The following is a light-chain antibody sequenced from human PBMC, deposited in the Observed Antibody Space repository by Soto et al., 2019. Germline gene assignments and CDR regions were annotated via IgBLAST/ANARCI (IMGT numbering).Light chain of an antibody. CDR3: QQYGSSPVT. J-gene: IGKJ1*01. CDR1: QSVSSD. CDR2: GAS. V-gene: IGKV3-20*01. Sequence: EIVMTQSPAILSVSPGERATLSCRASQSVSSDLAWYHQKPGQAPRLLIYGASIRATGIPDRISGSGSERDFTLTISRLEPEDAAVYYCQQYGSSPVTFGQGTKVDIK.